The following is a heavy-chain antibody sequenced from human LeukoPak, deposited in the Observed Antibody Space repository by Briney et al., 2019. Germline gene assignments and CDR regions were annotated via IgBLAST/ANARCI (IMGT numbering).Heavy chain of an antibody. Sequence: PGGSLRLSCAASGFTFGSYAMSWVRQAPGKGLEWVSAISGSGGSTYYADSVKGRFTISRDNSKNTLYLQMNSLRAEDTAVYYCTDFIAAAGRADYWGQGTLVTVSS. D-gene: IGHD6-13*01. V-gene: IGHV3-23*01. CDR2: ISGSGGST. J-gene: IGHJ4*02. CDR1: GFTFGSYA. CDR3: TDFIAAAGRADY.